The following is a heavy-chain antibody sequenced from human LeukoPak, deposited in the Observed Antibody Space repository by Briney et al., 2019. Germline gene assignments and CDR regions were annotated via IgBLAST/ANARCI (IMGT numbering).Heavy chain of an antibody. V-gene: IGHV3-23*01. CDR2: ISGSGGST. Sequence: PGESLRLSCAASGFTFSSYAMSWVRQAPGKGLEWVSAISGSGGSTYYADSVKGRFTISRDNSKNTLYLQMNSLRAEDTAVYYCAIDPRDYDYIWRDAFDIWGQGTMVTVSS. D-gene: IGHD3-16*01. CDR3: AIDPRDYDYIWRDAFDI. J-gene: IGHJ3*02. CDR1: GFTFSSYA.